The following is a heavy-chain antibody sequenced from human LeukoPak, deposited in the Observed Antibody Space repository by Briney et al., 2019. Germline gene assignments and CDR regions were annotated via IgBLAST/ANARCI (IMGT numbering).Heavy chain of an antibody. CDR2: INIDGSDT. V-gene: IGHV3-74*01. CDR3: ARGRVTMMVY. J-gene: IGHJ4*02. D-gene: IGHD3-22*01. CDR1: GLTFSDYW. Sequence: GGSLRLSCAASGLTFSDYWMHWVRQAPGKGLVWVSRINIDGSDTTYADSVKGRFTISRDNSKNTGYLQMNSRRAEDAAVYYCARGRVTMMVYWGQGALVTVST.